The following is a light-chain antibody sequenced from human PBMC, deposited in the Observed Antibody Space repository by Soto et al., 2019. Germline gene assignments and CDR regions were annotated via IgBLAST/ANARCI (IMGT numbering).Light chain of an antibody. Sequence: DIQMTQSPSTLSASVGDRVTITCRASQSISTWLAWYQQKPGKAPKLLIFEATTFETGVPSRFSGSGSGTDFHITITSLKPDELATYYCQQYSTYWTFGQGTKVEVK. CDR1: QSISTW. CDR2: EAT. CDR3: QQYSTYWT. V-gene: IGKV1-5*01. J-gene: IGKJ1*01.